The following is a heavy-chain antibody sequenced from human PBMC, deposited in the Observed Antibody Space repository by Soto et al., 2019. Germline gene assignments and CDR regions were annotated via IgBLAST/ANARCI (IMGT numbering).Heavy chain of an antibody. Sequence: EVQLVESGGGLVQPGRSLRLSCAASGFTFDDYAMHWVRQAPGKGLEWVSGISSSSGSVGYADSVKGRFTISRDNAKHSLYLQMTSLKAEHTALYYCAKDALTAVGFHFDFWGQGTLVTVSS. V-gene: IGHV3-9*01. D-gene: IGHD4-17*01. J-gene: IGHJ4*02. CDR2: ISSSSGSV. CDR1: GFTFDDYA. CDR3: AKDALTAVGFHFDF.